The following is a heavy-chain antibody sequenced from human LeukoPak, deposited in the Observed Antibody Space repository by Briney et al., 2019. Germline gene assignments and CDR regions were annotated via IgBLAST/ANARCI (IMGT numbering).Heavy chain of an antibody. D-gene: IGHD4-11*01. CDR1: GFTFSSYA. V-gene: IGHV3-23*01. CDR2: ISGSGGST. Sequence: QTGGSLRLSCAASGFTFSSYAMSWVRQAPGKGLEWISAISGSGGSTYYADSVKGRFTISRDNSKNTLYLQMNSLRAEDTGVYYCANIQSGRFQQNFYYYGMDVWGQGTTVTVSS. CDR3: ANIQSGRFQQNFYYYGMDV. J-gene: IGHJ6*02.